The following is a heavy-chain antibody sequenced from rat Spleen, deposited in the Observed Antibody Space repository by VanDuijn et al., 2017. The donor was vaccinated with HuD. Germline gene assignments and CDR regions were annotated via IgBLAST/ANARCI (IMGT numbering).Heavy chain of an antibody. D-gene: IGHD1-1*01. CDR2: ISSEGGRN. J-gene: IGHJ2*01. CDR3: ARHPDYSNYCDY. V-gene: IGHV5-29*01. CDR1: GFTFSDYY. Sequence: EVQLVESDGGLVQPGRSLKLSCAASGFTFSDYYMAWVRQAPTKGLEWVATISSEGGRNFYRAYVKGRFTISRDNAKSTLYLQMDSLRSEDTATEDCARHPDYSNYCDYWGQGVMVTVSS.